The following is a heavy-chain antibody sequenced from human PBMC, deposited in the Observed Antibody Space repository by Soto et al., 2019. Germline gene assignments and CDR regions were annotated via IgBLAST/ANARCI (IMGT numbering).Heavy chain of an antibody. Sequence: GESLKISCKGSGYSFTSYWIGWVRQMPGKGLEWMGIIYPGDSDTRYSPSFQGQVTISADKSISTAYLQWSSLKASDTAMYYCARLGDMIVATTKHYYYYYGMDVWGQGTTVTVSS. CDR3: ARLGDMIVATTKHYYYYYGMDV. D-gene: IGHD5-12*01. CDR1: GYSFTSYW. CDR2: IYPGDSDT. J-gene: IGHJ6*02. V-gene: IGHV5-51*01.